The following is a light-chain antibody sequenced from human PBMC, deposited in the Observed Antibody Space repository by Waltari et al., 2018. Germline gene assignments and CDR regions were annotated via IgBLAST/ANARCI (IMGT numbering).Light chain of an antibody. CDR3: QHSYITTFT. Sequence: DIQMTQSPSSLSASVGDRVTITCRASQSISSYLNLYQQKLGKAPKLLIYAASSLQSGVPSRFIGSGSVIDFTLTISSLQPEYFATYYCQHSYITTFTFCPGIKLDI. J-gene: IGKJ3*01. V-gene: IGKV1-39*01. CDR1: QSISSY. CDR2: AAS.